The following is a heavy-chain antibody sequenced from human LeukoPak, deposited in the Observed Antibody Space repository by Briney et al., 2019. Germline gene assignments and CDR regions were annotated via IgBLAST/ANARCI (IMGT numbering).Heavy chain of an antibody. CDR3: ASSRYDYKSRGAFDI. V-gene: IGHV4-39*07. CDR2: IYYSGST. Sequence: SETLSLTCTVSDGSIISSSCYWGWIRQPPGKGLEWIGSIYYSGSTSYNPSLKSRVTISLATSKNQFSLRLSSVTAADTAVYYCASSRYDYKSRGAFDIWGQGTMVTVSS. CDR1: DGSIISSSCY. D-gene: IGHD3-22*01. J-gene: IGHJ3*02.